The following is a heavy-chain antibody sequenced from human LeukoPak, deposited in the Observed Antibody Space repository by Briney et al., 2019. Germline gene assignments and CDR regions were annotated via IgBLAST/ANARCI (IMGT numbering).Heavy chain of an antibody. D-gene: IGHD4-17*01. CDR3: AKGYGDYGWFDP. CDR1: GFTFSSYA. CDR2: ISYDGIDK. Sequence: GRSLRLSCAASGFTFSSYAMPWVRQTPGKGLEWVAVISYDGIDKYYADSVKGRFTISRDNSKNTLYLQMNSLRAEDTAVYYCAKGYGDYGWFDPWGQGTLVTVSS. V-gene: IGHV3-30*18. J-gene: IGHJ5*02.